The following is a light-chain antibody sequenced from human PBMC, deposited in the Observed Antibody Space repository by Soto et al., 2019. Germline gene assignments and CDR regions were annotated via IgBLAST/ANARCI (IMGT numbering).Light chain of an antibody. Sequence: ALTQPRSVSGSPGQSVTFSCTGTSGDIGAYNYVSWYQFHPGKAPKMIIYDVNKRPSGVPDRFSGSKSGNTASLTISWLQAEDEDDYYCCSYAHTSRVFGGGTKVTVL. CDR3: CSYAHTSRV. CDR2: DVN. J-gene: IGLJ3*02. V-gene: IGLV2-11*01. CDR1: SGDIGAYNY.